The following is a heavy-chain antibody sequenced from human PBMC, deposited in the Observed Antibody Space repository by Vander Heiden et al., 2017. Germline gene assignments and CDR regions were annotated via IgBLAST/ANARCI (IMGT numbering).Heavy chain of an antibody. CDR1: GFTFETFA. CDR3: AQGEGYRGYDWGGGALDY. J-gene: IGHJ4*02. CDR2: ISWDGGDL. Sequence: EVQLVESGGGLVQPGRSLRLSCAASGFTFETFAMDGVRQAPGRVLGWVSGISWDGGDLDYADSVKGRFTVSRGNAKNALFLQMKSLGTEDTALYYCAQGEGYRGYDWGGGALDYWGQGTLVTVSS. V-gene: IGHV3-9*01. D-gene: IGHD5-12*01.